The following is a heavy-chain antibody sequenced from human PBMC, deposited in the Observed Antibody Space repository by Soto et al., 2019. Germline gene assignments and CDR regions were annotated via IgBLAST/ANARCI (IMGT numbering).Heavy chain of an antibody. D-gene: IGHD3-22*01. CDR1: GFTFSMHS. Sequence: GVALRLSCSSSGFTFSMHSMHWVRQTPGKALEYVSAISRDGRSTFYADSVKGRFTISRDNSKNTLYLRMNSLRSDDTAVYYCVKEANPFINTLVVLIFDYWGQGT. CDR2: ISRDGRST. V-gene: IGHV3-64D*08. CDR3: VKEANPFINTLVVLIFDY. J-gene: IGHJ4*02.